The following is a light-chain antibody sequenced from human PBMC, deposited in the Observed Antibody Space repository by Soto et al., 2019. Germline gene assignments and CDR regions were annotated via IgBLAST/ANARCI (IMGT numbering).Light chain of an antibody. J-gene: IGKJ1*01. CDR2: GAP. Sequence: VMTQSPATLSVSPGERATLSCWASETVATNLAWYQQKPGQAPRLLISGAPTRAAGISDRFRGSGSGTEFTLTISSLRSEDSAIHYCQQYFEWPPMTFGQGTKVDIK. V-gene: IGKV3-15*01. CDR1: ETVATN. CDR3: QQYFEWPPMT.